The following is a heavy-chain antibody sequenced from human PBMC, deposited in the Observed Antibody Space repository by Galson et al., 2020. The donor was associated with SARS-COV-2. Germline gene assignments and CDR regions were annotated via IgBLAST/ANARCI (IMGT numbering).Heavy chain of an antibody. J-gene: IGHJ4*02. V-gene: IGHV4-30-2*01. D-gene: IGHD3-10*01. CDR3: ARLSHYYGSGFDY. Sequence: ASETLSLTCAVSGVSISSGGYSWSWIRLPPGKGLEWIGYVYHSGSPYYNSSLKSRVTISLDRSKNQFSLKMTSVTAADTAVYYCARLSHYYGSGFDYWGQGTLVTVSS. CDR2: VYHSGSP. CDR1: GVSISSGGYS.